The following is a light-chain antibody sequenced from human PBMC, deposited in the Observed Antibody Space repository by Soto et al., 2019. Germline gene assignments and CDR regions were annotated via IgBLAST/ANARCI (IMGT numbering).Light chain of an antibody. CDR1: QSVSSNY. V-gene: IGKV3-20*01. Sequence: EIVLTQSPGTLSLSPGERATLSCRSSQSVSSNYLAWYQQKPDQAPRLLIYDVSGRATGIPDRFSGSGSGTDFSVTISRLEPEEFAVYYCPQYGSSPTFGQGTKVEIK. CDR2: DVS. CDR3: PQYGSSPT. J-gene: IGKJ1*01.